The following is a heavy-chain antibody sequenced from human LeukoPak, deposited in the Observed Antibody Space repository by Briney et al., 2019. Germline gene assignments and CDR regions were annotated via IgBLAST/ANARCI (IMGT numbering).Heavy chain of an antibody. CDR1: GGSISSGGYC. Sequence: SQTLSLTCTVSGGSISSGGYCWSWIRQHPGKGLEWIGYIYYSGSTYYNPSLMSRVTISVDTSKNQFSLKLSSVTAADTAVYYCARTAALDYGDYAPYFDYWGQGTLVTVSS. CDR2: IYYSGST. J-gene: IGHJ4*02. V-gene: IGHV4-31*03. CDR3: ARTAALDYGDYAPYFDY. D-gene: IGHD4-17*01.